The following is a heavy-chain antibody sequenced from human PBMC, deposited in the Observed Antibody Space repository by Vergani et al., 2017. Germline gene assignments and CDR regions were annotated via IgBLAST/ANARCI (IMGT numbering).Heavy chain of an antibody. D-gene: IGHD6-19*01. V-gene: IGHV5-51*01. Sequence: EVQLVQSGTEVKKPGESLKISCKGSGYSFTSYWIGWVRQMPGKGLEWMGIIYPGDSDIKYSPSFQGQVTISAEKSISTAYLQWSSLKASDTAIYYCARQYISGSLYNRFDPWGQGTLVTVSA. CDR2: IYPGDSDI. CDR1: GYSFTSYW. J-gene: IGHJ5*02. CDR3: ARQYISGSLYNRFDP.